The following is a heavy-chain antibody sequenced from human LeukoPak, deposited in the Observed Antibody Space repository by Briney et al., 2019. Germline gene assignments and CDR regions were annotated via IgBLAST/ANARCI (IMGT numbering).Heavy chain of an antibody. J-gene: IGHJ3*02. V-gene: IGHV3-49*03. Sequence: PGGSLRLSCTASGFTFGDYAMSWFRQAPGKGLEWVGFIRSKAYGGTTEYAASVKGRFTISRDDSKSIAYLQMNSLKTEDTAVYYCTRVPTYYYDSSGSSGAFDIWGQGTMVTVSS. CDR2: IRSKAYGGTT. CDR1: GFTFGDYA. CDR3: TRVPTYYYDSSGSSGAFDI. D-gene: IGHD3-22*01.